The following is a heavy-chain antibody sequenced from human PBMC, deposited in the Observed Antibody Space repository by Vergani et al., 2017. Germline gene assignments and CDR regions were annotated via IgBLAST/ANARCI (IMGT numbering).Heavy chain of an antibody. Sequence: EVQLVESGGGLVQPGRSLRLSCTASGFTFGDYAMSWFRQAPGKGLEWVGFIRSKAYGGTTEYAASVKGRFTISRDNSKNTLYLQMNSLRAEDTAVYYCAGETDCSSTSCFYVREYNWFDPWGQGTLVTVSS. V-gene: IGHV3-49*03. CDR1: GFTFGDYA. CDR3: AGETDCSSTSCFYVREYNWFDP. CDR2: IRSKAYGGTT. J-gene: IGHJ5*02. D-gene: IGHD2-2*01.